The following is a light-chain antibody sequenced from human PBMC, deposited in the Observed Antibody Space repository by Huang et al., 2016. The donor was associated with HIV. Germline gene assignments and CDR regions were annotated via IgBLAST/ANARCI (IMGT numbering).Light chain of an antibody. V-gene: IGKV4-1*01. CDR3: HQYYSSPQT. CDR1: QSVFHSSNNKNY. CDR2: WAS. Sequence: DIVVTQSPGSLALSLGERAAINCTSSQSVFHSSNNKNYLSWYQLKPGQSPPLLIYWASTREFGVPDRFRGTGSGTDFTLTITSLQAEDVAVYYCHQYYSSPQTFGQGTKVEV. J-gene: IGKJ1*01.